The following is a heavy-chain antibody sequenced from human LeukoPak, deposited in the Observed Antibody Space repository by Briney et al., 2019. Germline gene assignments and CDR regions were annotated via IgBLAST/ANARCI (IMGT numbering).Heavy chain of an antibody. D-gene: IGHD3-10*01. CDR2: IYTSGTI. CDR1: GGSISSYY. CDR3: AIDSGTTGEVKFDP. J-gene: IGHJ5*02. Sequence: SEALSLTCTVSGGSISSYYWSWIRQPAGPALEWIGRIYTSGTITYNPSLKSRVTMSVDTSKNQFSLKLSSVTAADTAVYYCAIDSGTTGEVKFDPWGQGTLVTVSS. V-gene: IGHV4-4*07.